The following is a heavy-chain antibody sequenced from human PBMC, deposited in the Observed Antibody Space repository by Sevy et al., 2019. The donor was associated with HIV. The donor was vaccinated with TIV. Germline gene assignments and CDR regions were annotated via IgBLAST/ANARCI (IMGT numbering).Heavy chain of an antibody. D-gene: IGHD6-13*01. CDR3: AREGGYSISCRLDY. J-gene: IGHJ4*02. V-gene: IGHV3-30-3*01. CDR1: GFTFSAHA. CDR2: LSYDGSTK. Sequence: GGSLRLSCAASGFTFSAHAMHWVRQGPGKGLEWVALLSYDGSTKYYADSVKGRFTMSRDNSKNTLYLQMDSLRTEDTAVYYCAREGGYSISCRLDYWGQGTLVTVSS.